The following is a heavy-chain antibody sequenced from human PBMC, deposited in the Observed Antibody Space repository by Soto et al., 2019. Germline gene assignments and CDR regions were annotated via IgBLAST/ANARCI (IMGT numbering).Heavy chain of an antibody. CDR1: GFSLINARMG. CDR2: IFSNDEK. D-gene: IGHD6-13*01. V-gene: IGHV2-26*01. Sequence: SGPTVVNPKETLTLTCTFSGFSLINARMGVSCIRQPPGNPLEWLAHIFSNDEKSYSTSLKSRLTISKDTSKSQVVLTMTNMDPVDTATYYCARISRQLVGGGYYYGMDVWGQGTTVTVSS. CDR3: ARISRQLVGGGYYYGMDV. J-gene: IGHJ6*02.